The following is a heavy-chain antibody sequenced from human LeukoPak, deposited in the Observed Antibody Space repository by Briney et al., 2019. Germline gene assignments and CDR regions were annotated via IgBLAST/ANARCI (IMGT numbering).Heavy chain of an antibody. CDR1: GGSISSYY. CDR2: IYYSGST. J-gene: IGHJ6*02. Sequence: KPSETLSLTCTVSGGSISSYYWSWIRQPPGKGLEWIGYIYYSGSTNYNPSLKSRVTISVDTSKNQFSLKLSSVTAADTAVYYCARDTQDYYDSSGYPYGMDVWAKGPRSPSP. V-gene: IGHV4-59*01. CDR3: ARDTQDYYDSSGYPYGMDV. D-gene: IGHD3-22*01.